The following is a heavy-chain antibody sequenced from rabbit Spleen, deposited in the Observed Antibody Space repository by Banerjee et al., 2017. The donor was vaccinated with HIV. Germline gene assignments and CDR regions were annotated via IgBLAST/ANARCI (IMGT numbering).Heavy chain of an antibody. Sequence: QEQLEESGGGLVKPGGTLTLTCKASGFSFSSSDYMCWVRQAPGKGLEWIACIYAGGSGTTYYASWAKGRFTISKTSSTTVTLQMTSLTAADTATYFCARLGHADYPYAYGLKLWGPGTLVTVS. J-gene: IGHJ4*01. CDR3: ARLGHADYPYAYGLKL. CDR1: GFSFSSSDY. V-gene: IGHV1S45*01. CDR2: IYAGGSGTT. D-gene: IGHD6-1*01.